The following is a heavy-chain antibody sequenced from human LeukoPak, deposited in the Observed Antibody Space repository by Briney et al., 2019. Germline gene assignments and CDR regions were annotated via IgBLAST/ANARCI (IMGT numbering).Heavy chain of an antibody. D-gene: IGHD1-26*01. Sequence: GGSLRLSCTASGFTFGDYTMNWFRQAPGKGLEWVGFIRSKDYGGTTEYAASAKDRFSISRDDSKCIAYLQMNSLKTEDTAVYYCTREWELPGSDFDYWGQGTLVTVSS. J-gene: IGHJ4*02. CDR2: IRSKDYGGTT. V-gene: IGHV3-49*03. CDR1: GFTFGDYT. CDR3: TREWELPGSDFDY.